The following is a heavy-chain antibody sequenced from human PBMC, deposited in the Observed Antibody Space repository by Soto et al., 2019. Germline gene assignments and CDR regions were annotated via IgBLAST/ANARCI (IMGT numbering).Heavy chain of an antibody. CDR3: AMVDVYVTPSPQDV. D-gene: IGHD3-16*01. Sequence: ASVKVSFKASGYTFTSYGISWVRQAPGQGLEWMGWISAYNGNTNYAQKLQGRVTMTTDTSTSTAYMELRSLRSNDTAIYYCAMVDVYVTPSPQDVWGQGTTVTVSS. CDR2: ISAYNGNT. CDR1: GYTFTSYG. V-gene: IGHV1-18*01. J-gene: IGHJ6*02.